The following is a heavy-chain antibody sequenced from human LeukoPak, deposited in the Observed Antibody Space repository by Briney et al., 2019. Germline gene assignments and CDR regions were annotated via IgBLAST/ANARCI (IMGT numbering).Heavy chain of an antibody. CDR1: GFTFSRYS. CDR3: ARAPSEVGGYYPEYFRH. CDR2: IKSDGKT. J-gene: IGHJ1*01. Sequence: GGSLRLSCEASGFTFSRYSMHWVRQAPGKGLVWVSRIKSDGKTNYADSVKGRFTISRDNAKNTVSLQMDSLRAEDTGVYYCARAPSEVGGYYPEYFRHWGQGTLVTVSS. V-gene: IGHV3-74*01. D-gene: IGHD3-22*01.